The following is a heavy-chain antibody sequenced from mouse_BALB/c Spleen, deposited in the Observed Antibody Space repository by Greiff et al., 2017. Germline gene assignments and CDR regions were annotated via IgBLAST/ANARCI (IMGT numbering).Heavy chain of an antibody. J-gene: IGHJ3*01. CDR3: ARDPTFAWFAY. D-gene: IGHD4-1*02. CDR2: INPSSGYT. Sequence: VQLQQSAAELARPGASVKMSCKASGYTFTSYTMHWVKQRPGQGLEWIGYINPSSGYTEYNQKFKDKTTLTADKSSSTAYMQLSSLTSEDSAVYYCARDPTFAWFAYWGQGTLVTVSA. V-gene: IGHV1-4*02. CDR1: GYTFTSYT.